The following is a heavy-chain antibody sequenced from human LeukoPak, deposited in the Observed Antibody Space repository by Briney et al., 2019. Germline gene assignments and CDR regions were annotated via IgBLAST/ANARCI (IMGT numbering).Heavy chain of an antibody. J-gene: IGHJ4*02. CDR1: GGSISSYY. Sequence: SETLSLTCTVSGGSISSYYWSWIRQPPGKGLEWIGYIYYSGSTNYNPSLKSRVTISVDTSKNQFSLKLSSVTAADTAVYYCARHRHVSDYDSSGYYSGFDYWGQGTLVTVSS. V-gene: IGHV4-59*08. CDR2: IYYSGST. CDR3: ARHRHVSDYDSSGYYSGFDY. D-gene: IGHD3-22*01.